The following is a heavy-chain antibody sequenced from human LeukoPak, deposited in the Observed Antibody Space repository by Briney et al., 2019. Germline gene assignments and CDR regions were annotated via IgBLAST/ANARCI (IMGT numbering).Heavy chain of an antibody. CDR2: LYPGDSET. Sequence: GESLKISCKGSGYSLVNYWIGWVRQMPGKGLEWMGILYPGDSETRYSPSFQGQVTISVDKSISTAFLQWSSLKASDTAIYYCARATGDDGYFDYWGQGTLVTVSS. CDR3: ARATGDDGYFDY. CDR1: GYSLVNYW. V-gene: IGHV5-51*01. J-gene: IGHJ4*02.